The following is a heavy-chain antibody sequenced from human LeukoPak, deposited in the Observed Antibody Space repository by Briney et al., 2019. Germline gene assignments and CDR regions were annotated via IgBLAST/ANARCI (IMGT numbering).Heavy chain of an antibody. CDR1: GFTFSSYA. V-gene: IGHV3-23*01. Sequence: GGSLRLSCAASGFTFSSYAMSWVRQAPGKGLEWVSAISGSGGSTYYADSVEGRFTISRDNSKNTLYLQMNSLRAEDTAVYYCVTTYSSGWYVRDYWGQGTLVTVSS. CDR3: VTTYSSGWYVRDY. D-gene: IGHD6-19*01. CDR2: ISGSGGST. J-gene: IGHJ4*02.